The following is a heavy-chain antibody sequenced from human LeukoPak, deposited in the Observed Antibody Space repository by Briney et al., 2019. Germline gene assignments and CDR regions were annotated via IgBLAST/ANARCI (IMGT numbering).Heavy chain of an antibody. Sequence: ASVKVSCKASGYTFTSYAMNWVRQAPGQGLEWMGWINPNSGGTNYAQKFQGRVTMTRDTSISTAYMELSRLRSDDTAVYYCARGRISDYYDSSGYNWVNAFDIWGQGTMVTVSS. CDR3: ARGRISDYYDSSGYNWVNAFDI. CDR1: GYTFTSYA. J-gene: IGHJ3*02. D-gene: IGHD3-22*01. V-gene: IGHV1-2*02. CDR2: INPNSGGT.